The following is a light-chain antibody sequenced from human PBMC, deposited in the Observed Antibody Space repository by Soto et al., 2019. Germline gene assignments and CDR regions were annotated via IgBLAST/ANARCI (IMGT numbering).Light chain of an antibody. V-gene: IGKV1-6*01. J-gene: IGKJ4*01. CDR1: QRVGSNY. Sequence: RATLSCRASQRVGSNYLAWYQQKPGKAPNLLIYTASTLQSGVPSRFSGSGSGTDFTLTISSLQPEDFATYYCIQDYNYPLTFGGGTKVDIK. CDR2: TAS. CDR3: IQDYNYPLT.